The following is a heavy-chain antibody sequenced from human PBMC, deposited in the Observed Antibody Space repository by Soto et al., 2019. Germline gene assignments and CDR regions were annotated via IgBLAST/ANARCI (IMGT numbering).Heavy chain of an antibody. D-gene: IGHD4-17*01. Sequence: VQVSCKSTGGTFSSYAISWVRQAPGQGLEWMGGIIPIFGTANYAQKIQGSVTITGDKSTSTAYMELSSLRSEDTAVYYCARIAPRSDYGDYEVGPSYFDYWGQGTLVTVYS. J-gene: IGHJ4*02. CDR2: IIPIFGTA. CDR3: ARIAPRSDYGDYEVGPSYFDY. V-gene: IGHV1-69*06. CDR1: GGTFSSYA.